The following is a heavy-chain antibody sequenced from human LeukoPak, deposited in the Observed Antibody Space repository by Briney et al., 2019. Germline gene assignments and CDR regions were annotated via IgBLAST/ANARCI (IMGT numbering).Heavy chain of an antibody. CDR1: GFTFSSYS. CDR2: ISSSSSYI. V-gene: IGHV3-21*01. D-gene: IGHD3-3*01. CDR3: ARDSSDFWSGYYTYYFDY. J-gene: IGHJ4*02. Sequence: PGGSLRLSCAASGFTFSSYSMNWVRQAPGKGLEWVSSISSSSSYIYYADSVKGRFTISRDNAKNSLYLQMNSLRAEDTAVYYCARDSSDFWSGYYTYYFDYWGQGTLVTVS.